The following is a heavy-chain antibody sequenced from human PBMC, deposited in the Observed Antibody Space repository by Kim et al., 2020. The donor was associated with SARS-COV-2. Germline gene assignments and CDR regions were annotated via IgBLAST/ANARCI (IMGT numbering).Heavy chain of an antibody. CDR1: GFTFSNYA. V-gene: IGHV3-64*05. D-gene: IGHD3-10*01. CDR2: ISSDGGST. CDR3: VTRNYYNSGSYYEGAPFDF. J-gene: IGHJ4*02. Sequence: GSLRLSCSASGFTFSNYAMHWVRQAPGKGLEYVSAISSDGGSTYYADSVKGRFTISRENSKNMLYGQMSSLRVEDTAIYYCVTRNYYNSGSYYEGAPFDFWGQGTLVTVSS.